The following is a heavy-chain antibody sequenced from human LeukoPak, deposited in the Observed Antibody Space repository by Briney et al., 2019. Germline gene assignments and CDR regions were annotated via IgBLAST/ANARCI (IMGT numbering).Heavy chain of an antibody. CDR3: ARVNVEYSYGPPYYYYYMDV. J-gene: IGHJ6*03. D-gene: IGHD5-18*01. V-gene: IGHV1-69*05. CDR2: IIPIFGTA. Sequence: SVKVSCKASGGTFSSYAISWVRQAPGQGLEWMGGIIPIFGTANYAQKYQGRVTITTDESTSTAYMELSSLRSEDTAVYYCARVNVEYSYGPPYYYYYMDVWGKGTTVTVSS. CDR1: GGTFSSYA.